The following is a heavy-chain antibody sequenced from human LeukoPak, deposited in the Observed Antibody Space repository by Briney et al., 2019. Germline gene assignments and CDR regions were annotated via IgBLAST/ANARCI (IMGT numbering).Heavy chain of an antibody. CDR2: FKLDGSEK. Sequence: GGSLRLSCVASGFTFGKYWMSLVRQAPGTGLECVSNFKLDGSEKNYVDSVKGRFTISRDNTKNSLYLQMNSLRAEDTAVFYCARDQYDTWSRRGNFDSWGQGTLVIVSS. CDR3: ARDQYDTWSRRGNFDS. D-gene: IGHD3-3*01. V-gene: IGHV3-7*03. J-gene: IGHJ4*02. CDR1: GFTFGKYW.